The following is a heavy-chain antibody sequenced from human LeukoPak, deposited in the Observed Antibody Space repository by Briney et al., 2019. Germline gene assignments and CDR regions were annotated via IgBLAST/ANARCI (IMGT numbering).Heavy chain of an antibody. D-gene: IGHD6-13*01. Sequence: ASVKVSCKASGYTFTSYDINWVRQATGQGLEWMGWMNPNSGNTGYAQKFQGRVTMTRNTSISTAYMELSSLRSEDTAVYYCARDLIAVAGNEFDYWGQGTLVTVSS. CDR1: GYTFTSYD. CDR2: MNPNSGNT. V-gene: IGHV1-8*01. CDR3: ARDLIAVAGNEFDY. J-gene: IGHJ4*02.